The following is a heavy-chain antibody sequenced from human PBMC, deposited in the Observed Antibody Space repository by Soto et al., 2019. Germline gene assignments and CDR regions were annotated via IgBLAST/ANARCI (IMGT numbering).Heavy chain of an antibody. D-gene: IGHD3-3*01. CDR1: GFTFSSYW. Sequence: AGGSLRLSCAASGFTFSSYWMSWVRQAPGKGLEWVANIKQDGSEKYYVDSVKGRFTISRDNAKNSLYLQMNSLRAEDTAVYYCAREAAGFWSGYDAFDIWGQGTMVTVSS. CDR3: AREAAGFWSGYDAFDI. CDR2: IKQDGSEK. V-gene: IGHV3-7*01. J-gene: IGHJ3*02.